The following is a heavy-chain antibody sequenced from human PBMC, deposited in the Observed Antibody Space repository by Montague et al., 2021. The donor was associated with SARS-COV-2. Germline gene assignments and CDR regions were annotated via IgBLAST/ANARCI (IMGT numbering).Heavy chain of an antibody. CDR2: NYLHGNA. V-gene: IGHV4-38-2*02. D-gene: IGHD2-21*02. Sequence: SETLSLTCSGSGYLIGPGYYWGWLRQSPGKGLEWIGSNYLHGNAHYHPPLNSRVTLPLDTTNNQFSLRLTSVTTTDTAVYYCARGRVTRAGFDYWGQGIRVIVSS. J-gene: IGHJ4*02. CDR3: ARGRVTRAGFDY. CDR1: GYLIGPGYY.